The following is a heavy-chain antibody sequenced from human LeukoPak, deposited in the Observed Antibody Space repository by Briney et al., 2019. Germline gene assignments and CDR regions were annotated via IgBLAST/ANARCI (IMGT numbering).Heavy chain of an antibody. Sequence: SETLSLTCTVSGGSISSYYWSWIRQPPGKGLEWIGYIYYSGSTNYNPSLKSRVTMSVDTSKNQFSLKLSSVTAADTAVCYCARDPSTTGRWGFDYWGQGTLVTVSS. D-gene: IGHD3-16*01. CDR3: ARDPSTTGRWGFDY. V-gene: IGHV4-59*12. CDR2: IYYSGST. CDR1: GGSISSYY. J-gene: IGHJ4*02.